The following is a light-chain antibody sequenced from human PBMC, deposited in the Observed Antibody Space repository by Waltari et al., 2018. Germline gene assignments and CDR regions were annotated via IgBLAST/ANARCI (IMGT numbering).Light chain of an antibody. J-gene: IGLJ2*01. V-gene: IGLV2-14*01. Sequence: QSALTQPASASGSPGQSITISCTGTSSDVGGYNYVSWYQQHPAKAPKLMIYEVSNRPAGVSHSFSGSTSGNRTPLTISGLQAEDEVDYYCSSYPSSSSYVVFGGGTKLTVL. CDR2: EVS. CDR3: SSYPSSSSYVV. CDR1: SSDVGGYNY.